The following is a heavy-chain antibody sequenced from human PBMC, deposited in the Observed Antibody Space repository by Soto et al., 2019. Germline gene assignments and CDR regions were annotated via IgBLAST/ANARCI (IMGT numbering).Heavy chain of an antibody. CDR2: VGHSGLDT. CDR1: GLTFGYYA. V-gene: IGHV3-23*01. CDR3: AKDRSAPYDAFDI. D-gene: IGHD5-12*01. J-gene: IGHJ3*02. Sequence: PGGSLRLSCAASGLTFGYYAMTWVRQTPGKGLEWVSTVGHSGLDTYYADSVKGRFTISSDFSKNTVYLQMNSLRADDTAVYYCAKDRSAPYDAFDIWGQGTLVTVSS.